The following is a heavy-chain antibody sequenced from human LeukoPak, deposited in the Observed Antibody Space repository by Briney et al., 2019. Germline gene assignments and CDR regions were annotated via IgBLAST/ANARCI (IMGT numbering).Heavy chain of an antibody. CDR2: INPNSGGT. D-gene: IGHD3-10*01. CDR1: GYTFTGYY. V-gene: IGHV1-2*02. CDR3: ASFSGFGYYYYMDV. Sequence: ASVKVSCKASGYTFTGYYMHWVRQAPGQGLEWMGWINPNSGGTNYAQKFQGRVTMTRDTSISTAYMELSRLRSDDTAVYHCASFSGFGYYYYMDVWGKGTTVTVSS. J-gene: IGHJ6*03.